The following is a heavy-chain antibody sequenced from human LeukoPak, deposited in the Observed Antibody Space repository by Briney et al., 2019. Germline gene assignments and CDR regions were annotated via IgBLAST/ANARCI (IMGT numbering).Heavy chain of an antibody. J-gene: IGHJ4*02. V-gene: IGHV3-23*01. CDR2: ISGSGGGT. CDR1: GITLSNYG. D-gene: IGHD3-22*01. Sequence: GGSLRLSCAVSGITLSNYGMSWVRQAPGKGLEWIAGISGSGGGTNYADSVKGRFTISRDNPKNTLYLQMNSLGAEDTAVYFCAKRGVVIRVILVGFHKEAYYFDSWGQGALVTVSS. CDR3: AKRGVVIRVILVGFHKEAYYFDS.